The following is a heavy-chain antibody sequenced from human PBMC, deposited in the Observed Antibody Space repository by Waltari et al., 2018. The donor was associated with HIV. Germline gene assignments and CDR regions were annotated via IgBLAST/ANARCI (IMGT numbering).Heavy chain of an antibody. CDR3: ARAVQGYCSGGSCENYFDY. V-gene: IGHV4-39*01. J-gene: IGHJ4*02. Sequence: QLQLQASGPGLVKPSETLSLTCTVSGGSISSSRYYWGWIRQPPGKGLEWIGSIYYSGSTYYNPSLKSRVTISVDTSKNQFSLKLSSVTAADTAVYYCARAVQGYCSGGSCENYFDYWGQGTLVTVSS. D-gene: IGHD2-15*01. CDR1: GGSISSSRYY. CDR2: IYYSGST.